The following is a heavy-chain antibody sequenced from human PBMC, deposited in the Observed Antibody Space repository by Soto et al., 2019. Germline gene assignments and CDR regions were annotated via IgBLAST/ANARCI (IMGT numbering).Heavy chain of an antibody. V-gene: IGHV3-30-3*01. CDR2: ISYDGSNK. D-gene: IGHD6-6*01. J-gene: IGHJ4*02. CDR3: ARDKWVGQLLYSFDY. Sequence: QVQLVESGGGVVQPGRSLRLSCAASGFTFSSYAMHWVRQAPGKGLEWVAVISYDGSNKYYADSVKGRFTISRDNSKNTLYLQMNSLRAEDTAVYYCARDKWVGQLLYSFDYWGQGTLVTVSS. CDR1: GFTFSSYA.